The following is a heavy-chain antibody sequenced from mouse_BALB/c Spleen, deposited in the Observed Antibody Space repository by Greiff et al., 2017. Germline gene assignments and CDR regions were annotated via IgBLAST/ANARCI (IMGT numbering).Heavy chain of an antibody. V-gene: IGHV5-6*01. Sequence: EVKLMESGGDLVKPGGSLKLSCAASGFTFSSYGMSWVRQTPDKRLEWVATISSGGSYTYYPDSVKGRFTISRDNAKNTLYLQMSSLKSEDTAMYYCARGGYRYDYFDYWGQGTTLTVSS. D-gene: IGHD2-14*01. CDR2: ISSGGSYT. CDR1: GFTFSSYG. J-gene: IGHJ2*01. CDR3: ARGGYRYDYFDY.